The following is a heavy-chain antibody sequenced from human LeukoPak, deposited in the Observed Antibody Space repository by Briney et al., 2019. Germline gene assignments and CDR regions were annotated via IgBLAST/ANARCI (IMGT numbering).Heavy chain of an antibody. CDR3: ARLPRSPLRAQQPSLGLCY. D-gene: IGHD6-13*01. V-gene: IGHV4-39*01. CDR1: GGSFSSYY. CDR2: IYYSGST. J-gene: IGHJ4*02. Sequence: PSETLSLTCAVYGGSFSSYYWGWIRQPPGKGLEWIGSIYYSGSTYYNPSLKSRVTISVDTSKNQFSLKLSSVTAADTAVYYCARLPRSPLRAQQPSLGLCYWGQGTLVTVSS.